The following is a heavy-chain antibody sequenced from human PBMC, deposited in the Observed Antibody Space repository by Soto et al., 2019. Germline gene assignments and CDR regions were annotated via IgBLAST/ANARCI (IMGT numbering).Heavy chain of an antibody. CDR2: IKSKTDGGTT. D-gene: IGHD3-3*01. V-gene: IGHV3-15*01. CDR1: GFTFSNAW. CDR3: TTDRPATFYDFWSGYYDGGGY. J-gene: IGHJ4*02. Sequence: EVQLVESGGGLVKPGGSLRLSCAASGFTFSNAWMSWVRQAPGKGLEWVGRIKSKTDGGTTDYAAPVKGRFTISRDDSKNTLYLQMNSLKTEDTAVYYCTTDRPATFYDFWSGYYDGGGYWGQGTLVTVSS.